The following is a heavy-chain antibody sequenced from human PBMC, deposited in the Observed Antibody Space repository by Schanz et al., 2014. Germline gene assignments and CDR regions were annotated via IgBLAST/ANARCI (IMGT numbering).Heavy chain of an antibody. CDR3: TRGSGSRSYGWYYDS. CDR1: GFTFSSYW. D-gene: IGHD3-10*01. CDR2: INSDGSSA. J-gene: IGHJ4*02. V-gene: IGHV3-74*01. Sequence: EVQLVESGGGLVQPGGSLRLSCAASGFTFSSYWMHWVRQAPGKVLVWISRINSDGSSASYADSVKGRFTISRDNAKNTLYLQMNSVRAEDSAVYYCTRGSGSRSYGWYYDSWGQGTLVTVSS.